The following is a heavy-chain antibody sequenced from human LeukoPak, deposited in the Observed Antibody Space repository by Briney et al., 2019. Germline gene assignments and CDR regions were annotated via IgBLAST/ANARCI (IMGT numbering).Heavy chain of an antibody. CDR3: ARVRAPGRYYYYGMDV. J-gene: IGHJ6*02. Sequence: GGSLRLSCAASGFTFSSYAMHWVRQAPGKGLEWVAVISYDGSNKYYADSVKGRFTISRDNSKNTLYLKMNSLRAEDTAVYYCARVRAPGRYYYYGMDVWGQGTTVTVSS. D-gene: IGHD3-9*01. V-gene: IGHV3-30-3*01. CDR2: ISYDGSNK. CDR1: GFTFSSYA.